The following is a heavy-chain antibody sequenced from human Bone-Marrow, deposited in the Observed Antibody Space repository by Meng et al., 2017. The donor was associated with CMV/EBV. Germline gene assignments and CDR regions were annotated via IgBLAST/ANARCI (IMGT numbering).Heavy chain of an antibody. CDR3: ARDPYLTFYYYGMDV. V-gene: IGHV3-7*01. Sequence: GGSLRLSCAASGFTFSSYSMNWVRQAPGKGLEWVANIKQDGSETYYADSVRGRFTISRDNAKNSLYLQMNSLRAEDTAVYYCARDPYLTFYYYGMDVWGQGTTVTVSS. D-gene: IGHD2/OR15-2a*01. J-gene: IGHJ6*02. CDR2: IKQDGSET. CDR1: GFTFSSYS.